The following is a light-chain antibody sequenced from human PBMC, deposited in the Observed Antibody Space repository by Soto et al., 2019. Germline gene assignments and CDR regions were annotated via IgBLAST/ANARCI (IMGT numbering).Light chain of an antibody. CDR1: RSVSDTL. Sequence: EIVLTQSPGTLSLSPGERATLSCRADRSVSDTLLTWFQQKPGQAPRLLIFGTSNRAPGIPDRFSGSGSGTAFTLTISRLEPDDFAVYYCQHYGDSSWTFGQGTKVEIK. J-gene: IGKJ1*01. CDR3: QHYGDSSWT. CDR2: GTS. V-gene: IGKV3-20*01.